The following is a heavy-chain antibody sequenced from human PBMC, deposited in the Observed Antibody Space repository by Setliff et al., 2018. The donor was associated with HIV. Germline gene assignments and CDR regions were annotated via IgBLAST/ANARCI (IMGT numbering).Heavy chain of an antibody. D-gene: IGHD2-2*01. CDR3: AHSLYCSSSNCSGLLFDY. CDR2: IYGDDDK. Sequence: SGPTLVNPTQTLTLTCAFSGFSLTTSAVGVGWIRQPPGKALEWLALIYGDDDKRYRSSLRSRLTIAKDTSKNQVVLTMTNMDPVDTATYYCAHSLYCSSSNCSGLLFDYWGQGTLVTVSS. V-gene: IGHV2-5*02. CDR1: GFSLTTSAVG. J-gene: IGHJ4*02.